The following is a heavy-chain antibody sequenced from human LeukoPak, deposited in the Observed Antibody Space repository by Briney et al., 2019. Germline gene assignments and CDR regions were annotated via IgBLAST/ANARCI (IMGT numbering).Heavy chain of an antibody. CDR2: ISFDGNDK. Sequence: GRSLRLSCAASGFSFSLYGMHWVRQAPGKGLEWVAVISFDGNDKFYADSVKGRFTISRDDSKNTPYLQMNSLRPEDTAVYYCARLSDYGDDNNNCFDPWGQGALVTVSS. CDR3: ARLSDYGDDNNNCFDP. CDR1: GFSFSLYG. D-gene: IGHD4-17*01. V-gene: IGHV3-30*03. J-gene: IGHJ5*02.